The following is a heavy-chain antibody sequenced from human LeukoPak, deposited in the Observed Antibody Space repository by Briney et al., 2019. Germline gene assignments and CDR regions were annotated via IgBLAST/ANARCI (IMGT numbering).Heavy chain of an antibody. Sequence: RASVKVSCKASGYTFTGYYMHWVRQAPGQGLEWMGWINPNSGGTNYAQKFQGRVTMTRDTSISTAYMELSRLRSDDTAVYYCARDTLLWFGELFPPRDYMDVWGKGTTVTISS. J-gene: IGHJ6*03. V-gene: IGHV1-2*02. CDR2: INPNSGGT. CDR3: ARDTLLWFGELFPPRDYMDV. CDR1: GYTFTGYY. D-gene: IGHD3-10*01.